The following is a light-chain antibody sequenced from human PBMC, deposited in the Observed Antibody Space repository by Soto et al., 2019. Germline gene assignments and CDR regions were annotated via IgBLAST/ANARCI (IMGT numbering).Light chain of an antibody. CDR1: QSVSSG. CDR3: QQYRLAPYS. V-gene: IGKV3-11*01. Sequence: DIVLTQSPATLSLSPGERATLSCRASQSVSSGLAWYQQKPGQAPSLLIYDSSNRATGIPARFSGSGSGTDFALTISSLQAEDVAVYYCQQYRLAPYSFGQGTKLDIK. J-gene: IGKJ2*03. CDR2: DSS.